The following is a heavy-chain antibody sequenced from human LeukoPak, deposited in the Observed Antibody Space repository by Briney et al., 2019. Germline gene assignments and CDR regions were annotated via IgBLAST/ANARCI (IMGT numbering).Heavy chain of an antibody. V-gene: IGHV1-8*01. D-gene: IGHD3-10*01. J-gene: IGHJ5*02. CDR2: MNPNSGNT. CDR1: GYTFTSYD. Sequence: ASVKVSCKASGYTFTSYDIKWVRQAAGQGLEWMGWMNPNSGNTGYAQKFQGRVTMTRNTSISTAYMELSSLRSEDTAVYYCARGTVRGGRNWFDPWGQGTLVTVSS. CDR3: ARGTVRGGRNWFDP.